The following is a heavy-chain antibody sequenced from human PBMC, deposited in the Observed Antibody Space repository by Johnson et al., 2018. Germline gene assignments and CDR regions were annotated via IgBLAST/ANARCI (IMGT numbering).Heavy chain of an antibody. V-gene: IGHV3-7*01. CDR3: AGDVYYSGSGTAYYGMDV. D-gene: IGHD3-10*01. Sequence: VQLVQSGGGLVQPGGSLRLSCAASGFTFSTYWMTWLRQAPGKGLEWVANIKEDGSEKYYVDSVKGRFTIARDNAKNSLYLQLNSLRAEDTAVYYCAGDVYYSGSGTAYYGMDVWGQGTTVTVSS. CDR2: IKEDGSEK. J-gene: IGHJ6*02. CDR1: GFTFSTYW.